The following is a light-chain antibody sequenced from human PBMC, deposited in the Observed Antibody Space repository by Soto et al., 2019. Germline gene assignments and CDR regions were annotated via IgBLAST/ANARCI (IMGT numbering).Light chain of an antibody. CDR3: QQYGSPR. CDR1: QSVSSK. Sequence: EVLMTQSPSTLSVSPGERATLSCRASQSVSSKLAWYQQKVGQAPRLLIYGASSRATGIPVRFSGSGSGTDFTLTISRLEPEDFAVYYCQQYGSPRFGGGTKVDIK. V-gene: IGKV3-20*01. J-gene: IGKJ4*01. CDR2: GAS.